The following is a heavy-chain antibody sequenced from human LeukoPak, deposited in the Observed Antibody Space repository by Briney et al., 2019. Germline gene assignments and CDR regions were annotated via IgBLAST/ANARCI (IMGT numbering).Heavy chain of an antibody. V-gene: IGHV3-11*01. CDR3: ARDRRDSSRTYNYYYYCYMDV. J-gene: IGHJ6*03. CDR1: GFTFSDYY. Sequence: GGSLRLSCAASGFTFSDYYMSWIRQAPGKGLEWVSYISSSGSTIYYADSVKGRFTISRDNAKNSLYLQVNSLRAEDTAVYYCARDRRDSSRTYNYYYYCYMDVWGKGTTVTVSS. D-gene: IGHD6-13*01. CDR2: ISSSGSTI.